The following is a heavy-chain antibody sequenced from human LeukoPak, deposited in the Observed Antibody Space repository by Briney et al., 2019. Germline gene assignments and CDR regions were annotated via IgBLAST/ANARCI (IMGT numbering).Heavy chain of an antibody. Sequence: ASVKVSCKASGYTFTNYAISWVRRAPGKGLKWMGWISAYNGNTKFPQKLQGRVTLTTDTSTSTAYMELRSLRSDDTAVYYCAREYYDILTGFDYWGQGTLVTVSS. D-gene: IGHD3-9*01. CDR1: GYTFTNYA. CDR3: AREYYDILTGFDY. V-gene: IGHV1-18*01. CDR2: ISAYNGNT. J-gene: IGHJ4*02.